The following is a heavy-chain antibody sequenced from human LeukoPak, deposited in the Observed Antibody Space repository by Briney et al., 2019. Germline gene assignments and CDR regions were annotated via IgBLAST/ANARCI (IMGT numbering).Heavy chain of an antibody. V-gene: IGHV3-7*01. CDR2: IKQDGSEK. J-gene: IGHJ4*02. CDR1: GFTFSTYW. CDR3: ARGRAYYDILTGYWSFDY. Sequence: GGSLRLSCAASGFTFSTYWMAWVRQAPGKGLEWVASIKQDGSEKNYVDSVKGRFTMSRDNAENSVLLQMNSLRAEDTAVYHCARGRAYYDILTGYWSFDYWGQGTLVTVSS. D-gene: IGHD3-9*01.